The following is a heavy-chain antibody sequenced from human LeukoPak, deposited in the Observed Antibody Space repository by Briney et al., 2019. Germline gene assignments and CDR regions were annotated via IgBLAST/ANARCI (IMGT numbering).Heavy chain of an antibody. J-gene: IGHJ4*02. Sequence: GGSLRLSCAASGFTFSSYWMHWVRQAPEKGLVWVSNINSDGRRTSYADSVKGRFTISRDNAKNTLYLQMNSLRAEDTAVYYCARGIDDFWSGLIDNWGQGILVTVSS. CDR2: INSDGRRT. CDR3: ARGIDDFWSGLIDN. CDR1: GFTFSSYW. D-gene: IGHD3-3*01. V-gene: IGHV3-74*01.